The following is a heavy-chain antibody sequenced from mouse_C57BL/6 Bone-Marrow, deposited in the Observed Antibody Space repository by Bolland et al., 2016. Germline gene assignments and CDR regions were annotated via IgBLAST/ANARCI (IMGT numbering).Heavy chain of an antibody. J-gene: IGHJ3*01. D-gene: IGHD3-2*02. Sequence: DSYTNYNQKFKGKATLTVDTSSSTAYMQLSSLTSEDSAVYYCARQGSSGYVYFDNWGQGTLV. V-gene: IGHV1-50*01. CDR3: ARQGSSGYVYFDN. CDR2: DSYT.